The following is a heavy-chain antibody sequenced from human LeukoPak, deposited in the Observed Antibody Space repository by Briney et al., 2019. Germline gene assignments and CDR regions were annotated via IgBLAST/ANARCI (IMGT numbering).Heavy chain of an antibody. CDR2: IYTGGST. V-gene: IGHV4-61*02. CDR3: ARGPGGNTRELDY. CDR1: GGSISSGSYY. Sequence: SETLSLTCAVSGGSISSGSYYWSWIRQPAGKGLEWVGRIYTGGSTNYNPSLKSPVTISVDTSKNQFSLNLSSVTAADTAVYYCARGPGGNTRELDYWGQGTLVTVSS. D-gene: IGHD4-23*01. J-gene: IGHJ4*02.